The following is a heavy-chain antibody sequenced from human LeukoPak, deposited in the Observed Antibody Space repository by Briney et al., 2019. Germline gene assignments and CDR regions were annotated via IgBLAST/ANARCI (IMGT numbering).Heavy chain of an antibody. V-gene: IGHV3-48*03. CDR3: ARGGYYDSSGYYYVGYFHH. CDR1: GFTFSSYE. Sequence: GGSLRLSCAASGFTFSSYEMNWVRQAPGKGLEWVSYISFSGSTIYYADSVKGRFTISRDNAKNSLYVQMNSLRTEDTAVYYCARGGYYDSSGYYYVGYFHHWGQGTLVTVSS. D-gene: IGHD3-22*01. J-gene: IGHJ1*01. CDR2: ISFSGSTI.